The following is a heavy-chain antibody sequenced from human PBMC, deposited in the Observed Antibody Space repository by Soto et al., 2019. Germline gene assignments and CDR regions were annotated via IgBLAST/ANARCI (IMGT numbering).Heavy chain of an antibody. CDR2: ISAYNGNT. CDR1: GYTFTSYG. D-gene: IGHD2-15*01. Sequence: QVQLVQSGAEVKKPGASVKVSCKASGYTFTSYGISWVRQAPGQGLEWMGWISAYNGNTNYAQKLQGRVTTTTDTSTSTAYMELRSLRSDDTAVYYCAGGLRLGYCSGGSCYDLDYWGQGTLVTVSS. J-gene: IGHJ4*02. CDR3: AGGLRLGYCSGGSCYDLDY. V-gene: IGHV1-18*01.